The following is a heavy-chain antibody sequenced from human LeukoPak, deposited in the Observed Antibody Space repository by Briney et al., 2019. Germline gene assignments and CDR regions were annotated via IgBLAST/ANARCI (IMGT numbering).Heavy chain of an antibody. V-gene: IGHV3-7*01. CDR3: ARDQINCSGGSCYYYYYYMDV. Sequence: GGSLRLSCAASGFTFTSYWMSWVRQAPGKGLGWVANIKQVGSEKYYVDSVKGRFSISRDNAKNSLYLQMNSRRAEDTAVYYCARDQINCSGGSCYYYYYYMDVWGKGTTVTVSS. D-gene: IGHD2-15*01. CDR1: GFTFTSYW. CDR2: IKQVGSEK. J-gene: IGHJ6*03.